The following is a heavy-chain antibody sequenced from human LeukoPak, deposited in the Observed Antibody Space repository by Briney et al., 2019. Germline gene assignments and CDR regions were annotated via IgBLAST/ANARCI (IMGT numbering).Heavy chain of an antibody. CDR2: INPNSGGT. J-gene: IGHJ3*02. CDR1: GYTFTGYY. Sequence: GASVKVSCKASGYTFTGYYMHWVRQAPGQGLEWMGWINPNSGGTNYAQKFQGRVTMTRDTSISTAYMELSRLRSDDTAVYYCARFSCNNGVCHRAFDIWGQGTMVTVSS. D-gene: IGHD2-8*01. V-gene: IGHV1-2*02. CDR3: ARFSCNNGVCHRAFDI.